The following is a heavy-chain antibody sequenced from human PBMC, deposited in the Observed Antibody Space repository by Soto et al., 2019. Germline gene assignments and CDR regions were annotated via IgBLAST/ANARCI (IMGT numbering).Heavy chain of an antibody. D-gene: IGHD6-19*01. CDR3: ARDRGYSSGWPFDY. CDR1: GFTFSSYG. J-gene: IGHJ4*02. CDR2: IWYDGSNK. Sequence: GGSLRLSCAASGFTFSSYGMHWVRQAPGKGLEWVAVIWYDGSNKYYADSVKGRFTISRDNSKNTLYLQMNSLRAEDTAVYYCARDRGYSSGWPFDYWGQGTLVTVSS. V-gene: IGHV3-33*01.